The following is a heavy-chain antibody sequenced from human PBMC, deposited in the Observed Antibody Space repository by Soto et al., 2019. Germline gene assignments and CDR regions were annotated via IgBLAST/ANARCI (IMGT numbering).Heavy chain of an antibody. Sequence: SETLSLTCTVSDGCVSSGTYYWNWIRQPPGKGLEWVGSVYYSGTTNYNPSLKSRVTISMDTSYSQLSLKLSSVTAADTAVYYCARGMYLRTHPWGMDVWGQGTTVTVSS. V-gene: IGHV4-61*01. J-gene: IGHJ6*02. D-gene: IGHD2-8*01. CDR1: DGCVSSGTYY. CDR2: VYYSGTT. CDR3: ARGMYLRTHPWGMDV.